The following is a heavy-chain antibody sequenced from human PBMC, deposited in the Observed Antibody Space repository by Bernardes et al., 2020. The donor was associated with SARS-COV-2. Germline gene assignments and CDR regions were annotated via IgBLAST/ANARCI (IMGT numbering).Heavy chain of an antibody. CDR2: FDPEDGET. J-gene: IGHJ6*02. CDR1: GYTLTELS. D-gene: IGHD3-3*01. V-gene: IGHV1-24*01. Sequence: ASQKVSCNVSGYTLTELSMHWVRHAPGKGLEWMGGFDPEDGETIYAQKFQGRVTMTEDTSTDTAYMELSSLRSEDTAVYYCATAFITIFGVATYYYGMDVWGQGTTVTVSS. CDR3: ATAFITIFGVATYYYGMDV.